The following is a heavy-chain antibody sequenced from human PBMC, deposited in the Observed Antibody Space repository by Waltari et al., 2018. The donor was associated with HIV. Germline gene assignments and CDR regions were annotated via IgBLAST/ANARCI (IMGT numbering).Heavy chain of an antibody. CDR1: GFTFSSYS. V-gene: IGHV3-21*01. J-gene: IGHJ3*02. Sequence: EVQLVESGGGLVKPGGSLRLSCATSGFTFSSYSMNWVRQAPGKVLEWVSSISGSPSYIYYADSVKGRFTISRDNAKNSLYLQMNSLRAEDTAVYYCARDPGGNYDSFAFDIWGQGTMVTVSS. D-gene: IGHD3-22*01. CDR2: ISGSPSYI. CDR3: ARDPGGNYDSFAFDI.